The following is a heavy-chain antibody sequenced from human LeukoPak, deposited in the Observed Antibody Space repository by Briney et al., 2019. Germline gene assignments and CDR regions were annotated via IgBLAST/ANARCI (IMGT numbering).Heavy chain of an antibody. CDR3: ARGVDTAMVTTSDY. D-gene: IGHD5-18*01. J-gene: IGHJ4*02. CDR2: VHYSGST. CDR1: GGSISSSSYF. Sequence: SETLSLTCSVSGGSISSSSYFWGWIRQPPGKGLEWIASVHYSGSTNYNPSLKSRVTISVDKSKNQFSLKLSSVTAADTAVYYCARGVDTAMVTTSDYWGQGTLVTVSS. V-gene: IGHV4-39*07.